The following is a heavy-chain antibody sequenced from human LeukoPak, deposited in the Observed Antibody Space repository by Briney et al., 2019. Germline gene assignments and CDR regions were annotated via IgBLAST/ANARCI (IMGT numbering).Heavy chain of an antibody. CDR3: VRGMGYTSGSESFDD. CDR1: GFIFSDHH. D-gene: IGHD1-26*01. Sequence: GGSLRLSCAASGFIFSDHHMDWVRQAPGKGLEWVGRIRKRTNSYSTEYAASVRGRFTISRDDSKNSLFLLMNSLLTEDTAMYYCVRGMGYTSGSESFDDWGQGTLVTVSS. V-gene: IGHV3-72*01. J-gene: IGHJ4*02. CDR2: IRKRTNSYST.